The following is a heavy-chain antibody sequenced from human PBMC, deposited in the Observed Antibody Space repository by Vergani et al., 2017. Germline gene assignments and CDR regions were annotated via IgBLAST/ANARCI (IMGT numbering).Heavy chain of an antibody. CDR2: ISYDGSNK. CDR3: ARDERNIVVVPAAISYYYYYYYMDV. J-gene: IGHJ6*03. Sequence: QVQLVESGGGVVQPGRSLRLSCAASGFTFSSYAMHWVRQAPGKGLKWVAVISYDGSNKYYADSVKGRFTISRDNAKNTRYLQMNSLRAEDTALYYFARDERNIVVVPAAISYYYYYYYMDVWGKGTTVTVSS. CDR1: GFTFSSYA. D-gene: IGHD2-2*02. V-gene: IGHV3-30-3*01.